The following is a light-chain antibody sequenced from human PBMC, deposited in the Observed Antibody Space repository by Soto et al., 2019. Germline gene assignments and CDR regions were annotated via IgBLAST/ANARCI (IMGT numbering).Light chain of an antibody. CDR2: DAS. J-gene: IGKJ1*01. CDR1: QRIGNR. CDR3: QHYGGLWT. Sequence: DLQMTQSPSTLSPSLGDRITISCRASQRIGNRLSCYQQKPGTAPKVLIYDASTLESGVPLRFSGSGSGTNFILTISSLQPDDFATYYCQHYGGLWTFGLGTKVDIK. V-gene: IGKV1-5*01.